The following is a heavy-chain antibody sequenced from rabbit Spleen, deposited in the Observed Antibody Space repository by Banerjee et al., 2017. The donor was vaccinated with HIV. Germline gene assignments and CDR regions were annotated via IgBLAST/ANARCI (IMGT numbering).Heavy chain of an antibody. V-gene: IGHV1S40*01. Sequence: QSLEESGGDLVKPGASLTLTCTASGVSFTSTYYMCWVRQAPGKGLEWIACIDTGSSGFTYFASWAKGRFTISKTSSTTVTLQVTSLTAADTATYFCARDSSTSFSTYGMDLWGQGTLVTVS. CDR2: IDTGSSGFT. CDR3: ARDSSTSFSTYGMDL. D-gene: IGHD1-1*01. CDR1: GVSFTSTYY. J-gene: IGHJ6*01.